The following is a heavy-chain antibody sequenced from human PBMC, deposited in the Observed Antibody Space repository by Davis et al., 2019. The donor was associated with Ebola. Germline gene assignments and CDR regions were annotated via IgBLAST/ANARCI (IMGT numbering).Heavy chain of an antibody. J-gene: IGHJ6*02. CDR2: INHSGST. Sequence: GSLRLSCAASGFTFSDYYMSWIRQPPGKGLEWIGEINHSGSTNYNPSLKSRVTISVDTSKNQFSLKLSSVTAADTAVYYCARESRGRYYYYGMDVWGQGTTVTVSS. CDR1: GFTFSDYY. V-gene: IGHV4-34*01. CDR3: ARESRGRYYYYGMDV. D-gene: IGHD2-2*01.